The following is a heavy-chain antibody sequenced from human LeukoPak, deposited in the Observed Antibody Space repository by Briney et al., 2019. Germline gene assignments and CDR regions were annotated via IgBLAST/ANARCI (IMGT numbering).Heavy chain of an antibody. V-gene: IGHV3-7*01. D-gene: IGHD2-15*01. CDR3: ARGIVVVVGASDHFDY. CDR2: ISPDGSDK. CDR1: GLTFSIYW. Sequence: PGGSLRLSCEASGLTFSIYWMSWVRQAPGKGLERVGTISPDGSDKYYVDSVKGRFTISRDNAKTSLYLQINSLRADDTALYFCARGIVVVVGASDHFDYWGQGTLITVSS. J-gene: IGHJ4*02.